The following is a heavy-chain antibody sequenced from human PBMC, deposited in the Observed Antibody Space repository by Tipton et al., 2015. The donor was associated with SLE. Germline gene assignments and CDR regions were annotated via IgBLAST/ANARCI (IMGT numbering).Heavy chain of an antibody. Sequence: RSLRLSCAASGFTFDDYAMHWVRQAPGKGLEWVSGISWNSGSIGYADSVRGRFTISRDNAKKSLYLHMNSLRTEDTALYYCAKARWVVIAIGGAFDIWGQGTMVTVSS. V-gene: IGHV3-9*01. J-gene: IGHJ3*02. CDR3: AKARWVVIAIGGAFDI. CDR2: ISWNSGSI. CDR1: GFTFDDYA. D-gene: IGHD2-21*01.